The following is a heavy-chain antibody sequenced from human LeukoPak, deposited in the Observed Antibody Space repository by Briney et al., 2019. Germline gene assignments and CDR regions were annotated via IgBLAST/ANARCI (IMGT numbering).Heavy chain of an antibody. Sequence: SETLSLTCAVYGGSFSGYYWSWIRQPPGKGLEWIGEINHSGSTNYNPSLKSRVTISVDTSKNQFSLKLSSVTAADTAVYYCARGLLRPIEGRHFDYWGQGTLVTVSP. J-gene: IGHJ4*02. CDR3: ARGLLRPIEGRHFDY. CDR1: GGSFSGYY. D-gene: IGHD1-26*01. CDR2: INHSGST. V-gene: IGHV4-34*01.